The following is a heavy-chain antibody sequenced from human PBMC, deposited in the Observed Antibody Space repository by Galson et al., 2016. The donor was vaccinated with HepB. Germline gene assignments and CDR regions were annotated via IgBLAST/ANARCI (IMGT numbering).Heavy chain of an antibody. V-gene: IGHV4-59*01. J-gene: IGHJ4*02. CDR2: IYYSGST. CDR1: GGSISPDY. CDR3: ARTETPPSGTDV. D-gene: IGHD6-25*01. Sequence: SETLSLTCTVSGGSISPDYWSWIRQPPGKGLEWIGFIYYSGSTDYNPSLKSRVTISIDTSKNQFSLKLSSVTAADTGIYYCARTETPPSGTDVWGQGTLVIVSS.